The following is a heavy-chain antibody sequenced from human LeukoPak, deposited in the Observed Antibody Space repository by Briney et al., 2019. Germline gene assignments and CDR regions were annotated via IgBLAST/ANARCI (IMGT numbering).Heavy chain of an antibody. D-gene: IGHD3/OR15-3a*01. CDR1: GFTFTSYH. V-gene: IGHV3-7*01. CDR2: IKQDGGEK. J-gene: IGHJ1*01. Sequence: GGSLRLSCTASGFTFTSYHINWVRQAQGKGLEWVANIKQDGGEKSFVDSVKGRFTISRDIAKNSLYLQMNSLRPDDTAVYYCSDSNFQHWGRGTLVTVSS. CDR3: SDSNFQH.